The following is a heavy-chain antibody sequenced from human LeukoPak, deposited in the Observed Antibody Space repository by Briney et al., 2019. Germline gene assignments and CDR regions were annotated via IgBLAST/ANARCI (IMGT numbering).Heavy chain of an antibody. CDR2: INHSGST. CDR1: GGSFSGYY. J-gene: IGHJ4*02. V-gene: IGHV4-34*01. D-gene: IGHD6-19*01. CDR3: ARGRSSGWYFGLYFDY. Sequence: SETLSLTXAVYGGSFSGYYWSWIRQPPGKGLEWIGEINHSGSTNYNPSLKSRVTISVDTSKNQFSLKLSSVTAADTAVYYCARGRSSGWYFGLYFDYWGQGTLVTVSS.